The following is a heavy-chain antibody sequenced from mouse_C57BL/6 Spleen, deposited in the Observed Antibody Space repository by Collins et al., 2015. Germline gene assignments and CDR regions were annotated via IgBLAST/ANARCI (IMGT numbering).Heavy chain of an antibody. CDR3: ARRDYDEVWFAY. Sequence: QIQLVQSGPELKKPGETVKISCKASGYTFTTYGMSWVKQAPGKGLKWMGWINTYSGVPTYADDFKGRFAFSLETSANTAYLQINNLKNEDTATYFCARRDYDEVWFAYWGQGTLVTVSA. V-gene: IGHV9-3*01. D-gene: IGHD2-4*01. CDR1: GYTFTTYG. CDR2: INTYSGVP. J-gene: IGHJ3*01.